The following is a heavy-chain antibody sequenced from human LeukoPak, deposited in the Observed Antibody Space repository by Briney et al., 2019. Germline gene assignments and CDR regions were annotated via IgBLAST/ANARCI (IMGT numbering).Heavy chain of an antibody. J-gene: IGHJ4*02. CDR3: ARALHDSSGYYFDY. D-gene: IGHD3-22*01. Sequence: NSGGSLRLSCAASGSTFISYSMNWVRQAPGKGLEWVSSISNSSPNIYYADSVKGRFAISRNSAKDSLFLQMNSLRAEDTAVYYCARALHDSSGYYFDYWGQGTLVTVSS. V-gene: IGHV3-21*01. CDR2: ISNSSPNI. CDR1: GSTFISYS.